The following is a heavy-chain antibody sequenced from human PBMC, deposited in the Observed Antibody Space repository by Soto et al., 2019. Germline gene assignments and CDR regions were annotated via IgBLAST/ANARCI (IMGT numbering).Heavy chain of an antibody. CDR3: ARMTTVTSEFDY. V-gene: IGHV1-69*13. Sequence: GASSEVSCKASGGTFSSYAISWVRQAPGQGLEWMGGIIPIFGTANYAQKFQGRVTITADESTSTAYMELSSLRSEDTAVYYCARMTTVTSEFDYWGQGTLVTVSS. CDR1: GGTFSSYA. D-gene: IGHD4-17*01. CDR2: IIPIFGTA. J-gene: IGHJ4*02.